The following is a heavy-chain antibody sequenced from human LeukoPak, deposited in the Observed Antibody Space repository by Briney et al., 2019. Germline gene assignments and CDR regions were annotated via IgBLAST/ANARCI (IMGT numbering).Heavy chain of an antibody. CDR1: GGSISSSSYY. CDR3: RGRPGEGYSGRRIDS. V-gene: IGHV4-39*03. CDR2: IYYSGST. D-gene: IGHD5-12*01. Sequence: SETLSLTCTVSGGSISSSSYYWGWIRQPPGKGLEWIGSIYYSGSTYYNPSLKSRVTISVDTSKNQFSLKLSSVTAADTAVYYCRGRPGEGYSGRRIDSWGQGTLVTVSS. J-gene: IGHJ4*02.